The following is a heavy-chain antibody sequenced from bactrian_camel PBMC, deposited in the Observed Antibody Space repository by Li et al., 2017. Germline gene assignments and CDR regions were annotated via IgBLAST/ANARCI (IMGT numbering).Heavy chain of an antibody. CDR2: IYSGGTT. Sequence: VQLVESGGGLVQPGGSLRLSCAASGFTFSTYHMSWVRQPAGKEREGVAAIYSGGTTGYADSVKGRFTISQDNSQNTVYLQMSSLKPEDTAMYYCAANHRYCPLEGGDYSYWGQGTQVTVS. D-gene: IGHD2*01. V-gene: IGHV3S40*01. J-gene: IGHJ4*01. CDR1: GFTFSTYH. CDR3: AANHRYCPLEGGDYSY.